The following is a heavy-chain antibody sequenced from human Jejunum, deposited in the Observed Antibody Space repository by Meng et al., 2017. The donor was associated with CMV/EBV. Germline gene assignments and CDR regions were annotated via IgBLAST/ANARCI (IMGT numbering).Heavy chain of an antibody. Sequence: QVQLEESGPGLVXPXXXXXLTCTVSGDSITSYYWTWIRQPAGKGLEWIGRVYASGSTNYNSSLKSRVTMSVDTSKNQFSLNLTSVTAADTAVYYCARETMASAGRAFDFWGQGVLVTVSS. CDR1: GDSITSYY. D-gene: IGHD6-13*01. J-gene: IGHJ4*02. CDR2: VYASGST. V-gene: IGHV4-4*07. CDR3: ARETMASAGRAFDF.